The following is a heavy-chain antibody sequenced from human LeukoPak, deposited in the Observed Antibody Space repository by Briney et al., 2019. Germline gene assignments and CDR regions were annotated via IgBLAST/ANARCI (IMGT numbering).Heavy chain of an antibody. CDR2: MNPNSGNT. CDR1: GYTFTSYD. J-gene: IGHJ4*02. D-gene: IGHD6-13*01. V-gene: IGHV1-8*01. CDR3: ARVAYSSSWDYYFDY. Sequence: ASVKVSCKASGYTFTSYDINWVRQATGQGLEWMGWMNPNSGNTGYAQKFQGRVTMTRSTSISTAYMELSSLRSEDTAVYYCARVAYSSSWDYYFDYWGQGTLVTVSS.